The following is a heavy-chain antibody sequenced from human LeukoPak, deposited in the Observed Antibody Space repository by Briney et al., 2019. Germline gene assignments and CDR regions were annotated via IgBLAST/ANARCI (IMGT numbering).Heavy chain of an antibody. D-gene: IGHD2-2*01. Sequence: SETLSLTCTVSGVSTSSSRYYWGWIRQPPGKGLEWIGYIYYSGSTNYNPSLKSRVTISVDTSKNQFSLKLSSVTAADTAVYYCGRYLKPSALSVFDIWGQGTMVTVSS. V-gene: IGHV4-61*05. CDR2: IYYSGST. CDR3: GRYLKPSALSVFDI. J-gene: IGHJ3*02. CDR1: GVSTSSSRYY.